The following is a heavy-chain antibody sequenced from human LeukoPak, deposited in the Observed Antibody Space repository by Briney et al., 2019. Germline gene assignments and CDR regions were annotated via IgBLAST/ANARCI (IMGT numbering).Heavy chain of an antibody. CDR2: IKQDGSEK. V-gene: IGHV3-7*04. CDR1: GFTFSNYW. Sequence: PGGSLRLSCAASGFTFSNYWMSWVRQAPGKGLEWVANIKQDGSEKYYEDSVKGRFTISRDNARNSLYLQMNSLRAEDTAVYYCARDESRQLVRGFDYWGQGTLVTVS. D-gene: IGHD6-13*01. J-gene: IGHJ4*02. CDR3: ARDESRQLVRGFDY.